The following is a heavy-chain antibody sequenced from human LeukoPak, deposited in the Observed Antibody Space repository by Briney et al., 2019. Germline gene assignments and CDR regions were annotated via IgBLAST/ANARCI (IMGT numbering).Heavy chain of an antibody. CDR2: IYYSGST. Sequence: SETLSLTCTVSGGSISSGDYYWSWIRQPPGKGLEWIGYIYYSGSTDYNPSLKSRVTISVDTSKNRFSLKLSSVTAADTAVYYCARAITPGGWYFDYWGQGTLVTVSS. D-gene: IGHD5-24*01. CDR1: GGSISSGDYY. CDR3: ARAITPGGWYFDY. V-gene: IGHV4-61*08. J-gene: IGHJ4*02.